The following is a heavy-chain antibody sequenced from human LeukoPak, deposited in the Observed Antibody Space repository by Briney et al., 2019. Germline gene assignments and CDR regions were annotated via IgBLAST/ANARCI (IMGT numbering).Heavy chain of an antibody. D-gene: IGHD3-22*01. CDR1: GFTFDDYA. V-gene: IGHV3-9*01. J-gene: IGHJ4*02. Sequence: GGSLRLSCAASGFTFDDYAMHWVRQAPGKGLERVSGISWNSGSIGYADSVKGRFTISRDNAKNSLYLQMNSLRAEDTALYYCAKVGDSSGYYYIDYWGQGTLVTVSS. CDR3: AKVGDSSGYYYIDY. CDR2: ISWNSGSI.